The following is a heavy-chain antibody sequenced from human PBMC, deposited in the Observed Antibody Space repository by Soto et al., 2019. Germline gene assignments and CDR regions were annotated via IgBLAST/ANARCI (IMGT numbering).Heavy chain of an antibody. Sequence: EVQLVASGGGLVKPGGSLRLSCAASGFTFSSYHMNWVRQAPGKGLEWVSSISRDSTYLYYADSVRGRFTISRDNAKKSVFLQMDSLSGDATAVYFCARDPYDFWSGTDYWGQGILGTVSS. V-gene: IGHV3-21*02. J-gene: IGHJ4*02. CDR2: ISRDSTYL. CDR1: GFTFSSYH. D-gene: IGHD3-3*01. CDR3: ARDPYDFWSGTDY.